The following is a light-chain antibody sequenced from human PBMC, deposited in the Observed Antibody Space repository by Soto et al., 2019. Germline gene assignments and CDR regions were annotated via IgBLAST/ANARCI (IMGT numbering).Light chain of an antibody. Sequence: DVVMTQSPLSLPVTVGQSASISCRSSQSLVNSDGTTYLSWLQQRPGHSPRCLVYRVSNRDSGVPDRFSGSGSGSDFTLKISRVEAEDVGVYYCMQGTHWPRTFGQGTKLEI. V-gene: IGKV2-30*01. CDR1: QSLVNSDGTTY. CDR3: MQGTHWPRT. CDR2: RVS. J-gene: IGKJ2*01.